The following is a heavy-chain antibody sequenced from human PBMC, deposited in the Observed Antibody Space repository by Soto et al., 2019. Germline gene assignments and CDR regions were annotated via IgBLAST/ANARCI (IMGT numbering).Heavy chain of an antibody. CDR2: ISYDGSSK. CDR3: ARRNSDYSSVWSDAFDI. D-gene: IGHD6-19*01. V-gene: IGHV3-30-3*01. J-gene: IGHJ3*02. CDR1: GFTFSSYA. Sequence: QVQLVESGGGVVQPGRSLRLSCAASGFTFSSYAMHWVRQAPGKGPEWVAVISYDGSSKTYADSVKGQFTISRDNSKNSLFLQMNNLRPEDTAAYYCARRNSDYSSVWSDAFDICGQGTMVTVSS.